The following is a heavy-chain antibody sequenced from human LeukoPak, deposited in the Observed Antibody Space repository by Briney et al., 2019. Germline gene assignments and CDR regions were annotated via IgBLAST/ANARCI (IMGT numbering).Heavy chain of an antibody. Sequence: ASVKVSCEASGYTLTSYGINWMRQAPGQGLEWMGWISAQSGNTNYAQKVQGRLALTTDRSTNTAYMELRSLRSDDTAVYYCAKGAYGDKWGQGTMVTVSS. CDR3: AKGAYGDK. D-gene: IGHD4-17*01. J-gene: IGHJ4*02. CDR1: GYTLTSYG. CDR2: ISAQSGNT. V-gene: IGHV1-18*01.